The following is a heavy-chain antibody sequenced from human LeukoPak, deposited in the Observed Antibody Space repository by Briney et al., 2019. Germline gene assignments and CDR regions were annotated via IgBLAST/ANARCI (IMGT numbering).Heavy chain of an antibody. D-gene: IGHD2-2*01. CDR1: GGSISGGGYY. CDR3: ARAYCSSTSCYFPHWFDP. CDR2: IYYSGST. V-gene: IGHV4-31*03. Sequence: SQTLSLTCTVSGGSISGGGYYWSWIRQHPGKGLEWIGYIYYSGSTYYNPSLKSRVTISVDTSKNQFSLKLSSVTAADTAVYYCARAYCSSTSCYFPHWFDPWGQGTLVTVSS. J-gene: IGHJ5*02.